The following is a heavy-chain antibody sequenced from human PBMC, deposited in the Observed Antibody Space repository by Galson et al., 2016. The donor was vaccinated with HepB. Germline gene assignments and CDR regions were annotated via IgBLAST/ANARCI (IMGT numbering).Heavy chain of an antibody. CDR3: AHGIRYYDFRRGYSPLFDY. CDR1: GFSLSHSGVG. D-gene: IGHD3-3*01. J-gene: IGHJ4*02. CDR2: IYWNDDK. Sequence: PALVKPTQTLTLTCTFSGFSLSHSGVGVGWIRQPPGKALEWLTLIYWNDDKWYSPSLKSRLTITKDTSKNQVVLTMTNMDPVDTATYYFAHGIRYYDFRRGYSPLFDYWGQGTLVTVPS. V-gene: IGHV2-5*01.